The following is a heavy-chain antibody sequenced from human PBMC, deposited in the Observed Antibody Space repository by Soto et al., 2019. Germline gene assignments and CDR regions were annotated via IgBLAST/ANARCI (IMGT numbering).Heavy chain of an antibody. V-gene: IGHV4-4*02. CDR3: AYSTGWYRHDV. J-gene: IGHJ3*01. Sequence: QVQLQESGPGLVKPSVTLSLTCAVSGDSISNSRWWTWVRQPPGKGLAWIGEIFHSGDTNYNPSLKSRVFLSGDKHQNQFSLKVSSVTAADTAVYYCAYSTGWYRHDVWGQGTLVTVSS. CDR2: IFHSGDT. CDR1: GDSISNSRW. D-gene: IGHD6-19*01.